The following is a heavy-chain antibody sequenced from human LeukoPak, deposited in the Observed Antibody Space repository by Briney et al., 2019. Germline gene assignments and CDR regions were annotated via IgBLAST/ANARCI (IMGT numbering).Heavy chain of an antibody. CDR1: GGSFSGYY. D-gene: IGHD5-24*01. Sequence: SETLSLTCAVYGGSFSGYYWSWICQPPGKGLEWIGEINHSGSTNYNPSLKSRVTISVDTSKNQFSLKLSSVTAADTAVYYCARGDGAFDIWGQGTMVTVSS. CDR2: INHSGST. CDR3: ARGDGAFDI. J-gene: IGHJ3*02. V-gene: IGHV4-34*01.